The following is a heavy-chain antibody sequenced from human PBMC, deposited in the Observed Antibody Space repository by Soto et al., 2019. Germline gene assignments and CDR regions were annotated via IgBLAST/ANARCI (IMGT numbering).Heavy chain of an antibody. Sequence: QVHLQESGPGLVKPSETLSLTCAVSGASIGSSGWWSWGRQPPGKGLEWIAEIFHDGNTNYSPSRKSRVTISVDKSQNQFSRNGYSVTAADTAVYYCARHEGWTGPDQWGQGTLVTVSS. CDR2: IFHDGNT. CDR1: GASIGSSGW. J-gene: IGHJ5*02. V-gene: IGHV4-4*02. D-gene: IGHD2-8*02. CDR3: ARHEGWTGPDQ.